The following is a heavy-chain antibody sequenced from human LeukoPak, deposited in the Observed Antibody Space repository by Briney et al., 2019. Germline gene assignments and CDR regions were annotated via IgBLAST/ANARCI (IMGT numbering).Heavy chain of an antibody. J-gene: IGHJ4*02. V-gene: IGHV1-18*01. CDR3: ARLATAARVAAALFDY. Sequence: ASVKVSCKASGYTFTSYGISWVRQAPGQGLEWMGWISAYNGNTNYAQKLQGRVTMTTDTSTSTAYMELRSLRSDDTAVYYCARLATAARVAAALFDYWGQGTLVTVSS. CDR1: GYTFTSYG. CDR2: ISAYNGNT. D-gene: IGHD6-19*01.